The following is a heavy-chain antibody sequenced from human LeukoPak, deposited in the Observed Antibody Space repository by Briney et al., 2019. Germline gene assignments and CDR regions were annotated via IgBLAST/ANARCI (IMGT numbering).Heavy chain of an antibody. CDR2: IYYSGST. J-gene: IGHJ4*02. V-gene: IGHV4-59*01. D-gene: IGHD2-15*01. CDR3: ARDEGDGSYFDN. Sequence: SETLSLTCTVSGGSISSYYRSWIRQPPGKGLEWIGYIYYSGSTNYNPSLKSRVTISVDTSKNQFSLKLSSVTAADTAVYYCARDEGDGSYFDNWGQGTLVTVSS. CDR1: GGSISSYY.